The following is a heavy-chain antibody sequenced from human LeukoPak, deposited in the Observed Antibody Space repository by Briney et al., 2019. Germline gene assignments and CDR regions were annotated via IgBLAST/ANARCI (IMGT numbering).Heavy chain of an antibody. Sequence: GGSLRLSCAASGFTFDDYGMSWVRQAPGKGLEWVSGINWNGGSRGYADSVKGRFTISRDNAKNSLYLQMNSLRAEDTALYYCARETSGVTYYDILTGYSFFDYWGQGTLVTVSS. V-gene: IGHV3-20*04. CDR3: ARETSGVTYYDILTGYSFFDY. J-gene: IGHJ4*02. CDR2: INWNGGSR. CDR1: GFTFDDYG. D-gene: IGHD3-9*01.